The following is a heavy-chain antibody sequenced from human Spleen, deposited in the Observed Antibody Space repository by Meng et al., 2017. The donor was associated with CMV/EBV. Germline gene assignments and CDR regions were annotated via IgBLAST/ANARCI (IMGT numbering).Heavy chain of an antibody. CDR1: GGSIRSYY. CDR2: IYTSGST. Sequence: GQLKESGPGLVKPSETLSLTCTVSGGSIRSYYWSWIRQPAGKGLEWIGRIYTSGSTNYNPSLKSRVTMSVDTSKNQFSLKLSSVTAADTAVYYCARDLPEGDSSGQPDYWGQGTLVTVSS. V-gene: IGHV4-4*07. CDR3: ARDLPEGDSSGQPDY. J-gene: IGHJ4*02. D-gene: IGHD3-22*01.